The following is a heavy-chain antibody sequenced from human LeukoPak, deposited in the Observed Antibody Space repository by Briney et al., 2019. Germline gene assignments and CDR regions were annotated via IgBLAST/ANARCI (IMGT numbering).Heavy chain of an antibody. CDR3: AVLITPGWSDP. CDR1: AASISSSTYY. J-gene: IGHJ5*02. V-gene: IGHV4-39*01. Sequence: PSEALSLTCTVAAASISSSTYYWGGLRQPPESRLELGANIYYSGDTYYNPSLKGQVTISVDTSINQASLKLSSVTAADTAVYSCAVLITPGWSDPWGQGTLVTVSP. CDR2: IYYSGDT. D-gene: IGHD2-8*01.